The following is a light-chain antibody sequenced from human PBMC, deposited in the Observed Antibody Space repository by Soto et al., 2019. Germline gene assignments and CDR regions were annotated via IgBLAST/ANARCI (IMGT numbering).Light chain of an antibody. J-gene: IGKJ4*01. V-gene: IGKV1-12*01. CDR1: QGINKW. CDR2: AAS. Sequence: DIPMTQSPSSVSAAVGDRVTITCRASQGINKWLSWYQQKAGKAPQLLLSAASTLRSVVPSRFSVCGSGTDFILTISNLQPEDFATDFCQQDNSFPLSFGGGTRVEI. CDR3: QQDNSFPLS.